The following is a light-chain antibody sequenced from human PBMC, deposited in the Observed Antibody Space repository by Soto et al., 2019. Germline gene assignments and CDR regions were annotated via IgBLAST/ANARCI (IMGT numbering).Light chain of an antibody. CDR3: QQSYSTPWT. V-gene: IGKV3-15*01. CDR1: QSVSIN. Sequence: EIMMTQSPAILSVSPGERATLSCRASQSVSINLAWYQQKPDQVPRLLIYGASSRATGIPARFSGSGSGTDFTLTISSLQSEDFATYYCQQSYSTPWTFGQGTKVEIK. CDR2: GAS. J-gene: IGKJ1*01.